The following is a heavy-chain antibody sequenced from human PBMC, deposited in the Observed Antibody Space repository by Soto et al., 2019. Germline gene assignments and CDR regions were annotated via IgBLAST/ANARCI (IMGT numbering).Heavy chain of an antibody. J-gene: IGHJ6*02. D-gene: IGHD6-6*01. V-gene: IGHV3-30-3*01. CDR3: AREQLVPSGYYDGMDV. CDR1: GFTFSSYA. CDR2: ISYDGSNK. Sequence: QVQLVESGGGVVQPGRSLRLSCAASGFTFSSYAMHWVRQAPGKGLEWVAVISYDGSNKYYADSVKGRFTISRDNSKSTLYLQMDSLRPEDTAVYYCAREQLVPSGYYDGMDVWGQGTTVTVSS.